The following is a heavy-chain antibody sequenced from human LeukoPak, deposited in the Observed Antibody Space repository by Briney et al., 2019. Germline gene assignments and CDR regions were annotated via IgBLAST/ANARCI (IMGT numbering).Heavy chain of an antibody. J-gene: IGHJ4*02. CDR3: AKDGNWARFED. V-gene: IGHV3-23*01. CDR2: ISGSGGST. Sequence: GGSLRLSCAASGFTFSSYGMSWVRQAPGKGLEWVSAISGSGGSTYYADSVKGRFTISRDNSKNMVWLQINSPTAEDTATYYCAKDGNWARFEDWGQGTLVTVSS. D-gene: IGHD7-27*01. CDR1: GFTFSSYG.